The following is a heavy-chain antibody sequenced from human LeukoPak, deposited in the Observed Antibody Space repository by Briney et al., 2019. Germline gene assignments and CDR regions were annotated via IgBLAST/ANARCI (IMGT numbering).Heavy chain of an antibody. CDR1: GYTFTGYY. CDR3: ARDYYDSSGYYYAIGI. D-gene: IGHD3-22*01. V-gene: IGHV1-2*06. CDR2: INPNSGGT. J-gene: IGHJ3*02. Sequence: ASVKVSCKASGYTFTGYYMHWVRQAPGQGLEWMGRINPNSGGTNYAQKFQGRVTMTRDTSISTAYMELSRLRSDDTAVYYCARDYYDSSGYYYAIGIWGQGTMVTVSS.